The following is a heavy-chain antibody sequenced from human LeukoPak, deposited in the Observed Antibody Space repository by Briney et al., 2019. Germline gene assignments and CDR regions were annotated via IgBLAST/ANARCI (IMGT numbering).Heavy chain of an antibody. V-gene: IGHV4-34*01. CDR2: INHSGST. CDR3: ATGYPPNFDY. J-gene: IGHJ4*02. CDR1: GGSFCGYY. D-gene: IGHD3-16*02. Sequence: LETLSLTCAVYGGSFCGYYWSRIRQPPGKGLEWIGEINHSGSTNYNPSLKSRVTISVDTSKNQFSLKLSSVTAADTAVYYCATGYPPNFDYWGQGTLVTVSS.